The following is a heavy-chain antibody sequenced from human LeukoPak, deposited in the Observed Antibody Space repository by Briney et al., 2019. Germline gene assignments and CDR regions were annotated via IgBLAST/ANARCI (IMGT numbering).Heavy chain of an antibody. CDR3: ITETKEDIVVVPAAFGY. CDR2: FDPEDGET. CDR1: GYTLTELS. J-gene: IGHJ4*02. V-gene: IGHV1-24*01. D-gene: IGHD2-2*01. Sequence: ASVKVSCKVSGYTLTELSIHWVRQAPGKGLEWMGGFDPEDGETIYAQKFQGRVTMTEDTSTATAYMELSSLRSEDTAVYYCITETKEDIVVVPAAFGYWGQGTLVTVSS.